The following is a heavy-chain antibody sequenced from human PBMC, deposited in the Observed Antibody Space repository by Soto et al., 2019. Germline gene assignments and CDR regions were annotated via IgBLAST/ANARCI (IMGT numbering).Heavy chain of an antibody. CDR2: ISYDGSNK. Sequence: QVQLVESGGGVVQPGRSLRLSCAASGFTFSSYAMHWVRQAPGKGLEWVAVISYDGSNKFYADSVKGRFIMSRDNSKNTLYLQMNRLRAEDTAVYYCARPLWIDDYNWGYFDLWGRGTLVTVSS. D-gene: IGHD4-4*01. CDR1: GFTFSSYA. J-gene: IGHJ2*01. V-gene: IGHV3-30-3*01. CDR3: ARPLWIDDYNWGYFDL.